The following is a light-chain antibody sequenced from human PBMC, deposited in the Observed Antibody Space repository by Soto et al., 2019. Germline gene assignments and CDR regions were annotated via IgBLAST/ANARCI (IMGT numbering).Light chain of an antibody. CDR2: DAS. CDR1: QGVGSN. Sequence: EIVLTQSPATLSLSPGERATLSCRASQGVGSNLAWYQQKPGQAPRLLIYDASNRATGIPARFSGSGSGADFTLTISSLELEDFAVYYCQQRSNGLTFGGGTQVEMK. V-gene: IGKV3-11*01. CDR3: QQRSNGLT. J-gene: IGKJ4*01.